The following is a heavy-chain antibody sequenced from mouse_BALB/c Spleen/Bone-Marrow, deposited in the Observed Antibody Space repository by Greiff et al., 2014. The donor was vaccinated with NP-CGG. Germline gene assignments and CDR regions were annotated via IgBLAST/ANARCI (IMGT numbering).Heavy chain of an antibody. CDR2: ISSGSSTI. V-gene: IGHV5-17*02. J-gene: IGHJ4*01. CDR3: TRSGTLGSMDY. D-gene: IGHD3-3*01. Sequence: EVKLVESGGGLVQPGGSRKLSCAASGFTFSSFGMHWVRQAPEKGLEWVAYISSGSSTIYYADTMKGRFTISRDNPKNTLFLQMASLRSEDTAMYYYTRSGTLGSMDYWGQGTSVTVSS. CDR1: GFTFSSFG.